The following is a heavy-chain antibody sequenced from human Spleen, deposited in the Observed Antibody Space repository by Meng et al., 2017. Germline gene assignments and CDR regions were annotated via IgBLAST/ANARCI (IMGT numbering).Heavy chain of an antibody. J-gene: IGHJ5*02. CDR2: INPNSGGT. CDR1: GYTFTGYY. V-gene: IGHV1-2*02. D-gene: IGHD2-2*01. Sequence: ASVKVSCKASGYTFTGYYMHWVRQAPGQGLEWMGWINPNSGGTNYAQKFQGRVTMTRDTSISTAYMELSRLRSDDTAVYYCAREVYCSSTSCLVGNWFDPWGQGTLVTVSS. CDR3: AREVYCSSTSCLVGNWFDP.